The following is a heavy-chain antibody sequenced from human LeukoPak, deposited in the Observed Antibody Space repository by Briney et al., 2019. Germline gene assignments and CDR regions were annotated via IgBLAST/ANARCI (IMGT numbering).Heavy chain of an antibody. Sequence: GWSLRLSCAASGFTFSSYAMSWVRQAPGKGLEWVSGISGSGAYTYYADSVKGRFTISRDSSKNTLYLQMNSLRADDTAVYYCTTGIAGVSAVWGYWGQGTLVTVSS. CDR3: TTGIAGVSAVWGY. D-gene: IGHD6-13*01. CDR2: ISGSGAYT. CDR1: GFTFSSYA. J-gene: IGHJ4*02. V-gene: IGHV3-23*01.